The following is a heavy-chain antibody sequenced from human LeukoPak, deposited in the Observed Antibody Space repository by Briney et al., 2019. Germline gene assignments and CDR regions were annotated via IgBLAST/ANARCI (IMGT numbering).Heavy chain of an antibody. D-gene: IGHD3-22*01. CDR2: INHSGST. CDR1: GGSFSGYY. CDR3: ARALDSSGYYLGY. V-gene: IGHV4-34*01. Sequence: SETLSLTCAVYGGSFSGYYWSWIRQPPGKGLEWIGEINHSGSTNYSPSLKSRVTISVDTSKNQFSLKLSSVTAADTAVYYCARALDSSGYYLGYWGQGTLVTVSS. J-gene: IGHJ4*02.